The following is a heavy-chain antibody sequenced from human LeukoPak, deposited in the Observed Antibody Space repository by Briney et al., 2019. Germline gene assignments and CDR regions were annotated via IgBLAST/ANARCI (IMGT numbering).Heavy chain of an antibody. Sequence: PSETLSLTCAVYGGSFSGYYWSWIRQPPGKGLEWIGEINHSGSTNYNPSLKSRVTISVDTSKNQFSLKLSSVTAADTAVYYCARGGSVSKKVAAAVFDYWGQGTPVTVSS. CDR2: INHSGST. D-gene: IGHD6-13*01. V-gene: IGHV4-34*01. CDR3: ARGGSVSKKVAAAVFDY. CDR1: GGSFSGYY. J-gene: IGHJ4*02.